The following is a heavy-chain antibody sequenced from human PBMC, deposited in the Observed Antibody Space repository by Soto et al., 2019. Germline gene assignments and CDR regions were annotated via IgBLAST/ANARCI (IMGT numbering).Heavy chain of an antibody. Sequence: GGSLRLSCAAPGFTFSSYAMHWVRQAPGKGLEWVAVISYDGSNKYYADSVKGRFTISRDNSKNTLYLQMNSLRAEDTAVYYCAREKLARCLDYWGQGTLVTVSS. CDR2: ISYDGSNK. V-gene: IGHV3-30-3*01. J-gene: IGHJ4*02. D-gene: IGHD6-13*01. CDR3: AREKLARCLDY. CDR1: GFTFSSYA.